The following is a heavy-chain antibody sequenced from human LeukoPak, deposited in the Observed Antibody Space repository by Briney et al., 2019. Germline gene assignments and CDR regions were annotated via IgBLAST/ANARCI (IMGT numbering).Heavy chain of an antibody. J-gene: IGHJ4*02. V-gene: IGHV3-11*01. Sequence: GGSLRLSCEASGFTFSDSYMSWIRQAPGKGLEWVSTISGRGGPIYYADSVKGRYTISRDIPHNSLYLQLNSLRAEDTAVYYCARSRGGVFYFDYWGQGTLVTVSS. CDR3: ARSRGGVFYFDY. D-gene: IGHD2-8*02. CDR1: GFTFSDSY. CDR2: ISGRGGPI.